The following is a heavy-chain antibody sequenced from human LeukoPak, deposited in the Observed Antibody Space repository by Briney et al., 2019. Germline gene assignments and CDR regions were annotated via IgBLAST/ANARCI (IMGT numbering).Heavy chain of an antibody. CDR1: GFTVSSNY. Sequence: QSGGSLRLSCAASGFTVSSNYMSWVRQAPGKGLEWVSVIYSGGSTYYADSVKGRFTISRDNSKNTLYLQMNSLRAEDTAVYYCARDRSGEFIGFDYWGQGTLVTVYS. J-gene: IGHJ4*02. CDR3: ARDRSGEFIGFDY. D-gene: IGHD3-10*01. CDR2: IYSGGST. V-gene: IGHV3-53*01.